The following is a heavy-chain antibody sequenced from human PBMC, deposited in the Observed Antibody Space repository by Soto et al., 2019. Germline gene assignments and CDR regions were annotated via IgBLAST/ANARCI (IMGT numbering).Heavy chain of an antibody. CDR2: VYYTGST. V-gene: IGHV4-59*01. J-gene: IGHJ5*02. D-gene: IGHD1-1*01. CDR3: AREGSHSAYNFAIGIQLWSFDR. CDR1: GDSISTFY. Sequence: SETLSLTCTVSGDSISTFYWGWMRQSPGKELEWIGYVYYTGSTNYNPSLKSRVTISVDRSKNQFSLKLTSANAADTAVYYCAREGSHSAYNFAIGIQLWSFDRWGQGLPVTVSS.